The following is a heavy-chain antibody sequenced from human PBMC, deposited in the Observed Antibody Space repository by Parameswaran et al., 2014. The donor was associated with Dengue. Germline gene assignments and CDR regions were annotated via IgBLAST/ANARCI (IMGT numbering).Heavy chain of an antibody. V-gene: IGHV1-18*01. CDR2: ISAYNGNT. J-gene: IGHJ4*02. CDR3: AREIGLAEENDYGDYGDY. Sequence: WVRQAPGQGLEWMGWISAYNGNTNYAQKLQGRVTMTTDTSTSTAYMELRSLRSDDTAVYYCAREIGLAEENDYGDYGDYWGQGTLVTVSS. D-gene: IGHD4-17*01.